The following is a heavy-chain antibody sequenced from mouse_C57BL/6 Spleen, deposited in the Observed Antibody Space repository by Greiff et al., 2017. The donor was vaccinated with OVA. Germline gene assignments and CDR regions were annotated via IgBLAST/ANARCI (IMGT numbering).Heavy chain of an antibody. Sequence: QVQLQQPGAELVKPGASVKLSCKASGYTFTSYWMHWVKQRPGPGLEWIGRINPNSGGTKYNEKFKSKATLTVDKPSSTAYMQLSSLTSEDSAVYYCARSYYSNYGYFDVWGTGTTVTVSS. J-gene: IGHJ1*03. D-gene: IGHD2-5*01. CDR2: INPNSGGT. CDR1: GYTFTSYW. V-gene: IGHV1-72*01. CDR3: ARSYYSNYGYFDV.